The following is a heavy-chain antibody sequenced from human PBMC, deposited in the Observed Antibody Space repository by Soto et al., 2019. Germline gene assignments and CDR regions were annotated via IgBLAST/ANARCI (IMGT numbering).Heavy chain of an antibody. Sequence: SGFSFGSYALSWVRQAPGKGLEWVSTISGSDGKTFYADSVKGRFSISRDTSQSTLYLQMNSLRADDTAMYYCARWSYLDYWGQGTRVTVSS. J-gene: IGHJ4*02. CDR3: ARWSYLDY. V-gene: IGHV3-23*01. CDR1: GFSFGSYA. CDR2: ISGSDGKT. D-gene: IGHD3-3*01.